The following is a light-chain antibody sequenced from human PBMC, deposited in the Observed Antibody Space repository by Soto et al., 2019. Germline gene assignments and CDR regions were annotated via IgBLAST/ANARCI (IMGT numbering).Light chain of an antibody. J-gene: IGLJ1*01. CDR2: EVR. V-gene: IGLV2-18*02. CDR3: LSYTPSGADV. Sequence: QSALTQPPSVSGSPGQSVTISCTGTSSDVGSYNHVSWYQQPPGTAPKVIIYEVRNRPPGVPDRFSGSKSGNTASLTISGLQAEDEADYYCLSYTPSGADVFGTGTKLTVL. CDR1: SSDVGSYNH.